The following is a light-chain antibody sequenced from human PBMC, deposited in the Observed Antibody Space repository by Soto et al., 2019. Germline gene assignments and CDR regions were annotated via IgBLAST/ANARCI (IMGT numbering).Light chain of an antibody. Sequence: QSALTQPASVSGSPGQSITISCTGTSSDVGGYNYVSWYQQHPGKAPKLMIYDVSNRPSGVSNRFSGSKSGNTASLTISGLQAEEEADYYCSSYTSSSTLVVCGVGTKLTVL. J-gene: IGLJ2*01. CDR2: DVS. CDR1: SSDVGGYNY. CDR3: SSYTSSSTLVV. V-gene: IGLV2-14*01.